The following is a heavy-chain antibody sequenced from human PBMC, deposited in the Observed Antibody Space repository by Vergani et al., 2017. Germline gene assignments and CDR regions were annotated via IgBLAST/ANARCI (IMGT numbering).Heavy chain of an antibody. V-gene: IGHV3-7*01. CDR3: AKSGFVGAFET. J-gene: IGHJ3*02. Sequence: QLVESGGGWVQPGGSLRLSCTASGFTFSDFWMTWVRQVPGKGLEWVANIMPDGSATMYADSLRGRFSISRDNAKNSLHLHMSSLRVEDTAVYFCAKSGFVGAFETWGQGTTVTVSS. D-gene: IGHD6-6*01. CDR2: IMPDGSAT. CDR1: GFTFSDFW.